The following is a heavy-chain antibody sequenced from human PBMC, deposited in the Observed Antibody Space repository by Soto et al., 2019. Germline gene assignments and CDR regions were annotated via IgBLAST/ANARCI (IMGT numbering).Heavy chain of an antibody. Sequence: QVQLQQWGAGLLKPSETLSLTCAVYGGSFSGYQWNWIRQIPGQGLEWIGEINDSGNINYNPSLKSRVTILLDTPKKQISLRLSSVTAAEAAVYYCARGLILWFGELARRGVYYYYMDVWGKETTVTVSS. CDR1: GGSFSGYQ. CDR2: INDSGNI. V-gene: IGHV4-34*01. CDR3: ARGLILWFGELARRGVYYYYMDV. J-gene: IGHJ6*03. D-gene: IGHD3-10*01.